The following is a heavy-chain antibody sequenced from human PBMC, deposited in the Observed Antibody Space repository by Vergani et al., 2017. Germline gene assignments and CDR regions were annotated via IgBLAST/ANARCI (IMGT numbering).Heavy chain of an antibody. CDR2: IYYSGST. J-gene: IGHJ5*02. Sequence: QVQLQESGPGLVKPSQTLSLTCTVSGDSISRYYWSWIRQPPGKGLKWIGNIYYSGSTNYNPPLKSRVTISVDTSKNQFSLILNSVTAADTAVYYCARGSPRMVVVPAARARNWFDPWGQGTLVTVSS. D-gene: IGHD2-2*01. V-gene: IGHV4-59*01. CDR1: GDSISRYY. CDR3: ARGSPRMVVVPAARARNWFDP.